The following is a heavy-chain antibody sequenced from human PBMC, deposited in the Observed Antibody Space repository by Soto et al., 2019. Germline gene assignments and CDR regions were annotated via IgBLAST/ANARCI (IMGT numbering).Heavy chain of an antibody. V-gene: IGHV3-23*01. CDR2: ISGGGAST. CDR3: ARSRSGNYYAWFDP. CDR1: GFTFGSYA. J-gene: IGHJ5*02. D-gene: IGHD1-26*01. Sequence: PGWSLRLSCAASGFTFGSYAMSWVRQPPGKGLEWVSGISGGGASTYHADSVKGRFAISRDNSRNTLYLQINFLKAEDTAVYYCARSRSGNYYAWFDPWGQGTLVTVSS.